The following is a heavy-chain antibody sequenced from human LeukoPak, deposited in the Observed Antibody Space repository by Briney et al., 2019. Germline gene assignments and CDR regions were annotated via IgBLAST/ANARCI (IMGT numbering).Heavy chain of an antibody. J-gene: IGHJ5*02. Sequence: GGSLRLSCAASGFTFPTYAMAWVRQAPGKGLEWISSISGGAAGTYYASPVKGRFAVSRDNDKNALSLQMDGRTAADTALYYCARVREVGTRIWLLPWNLCGQGTLVSVSS. CDR1: GFTFPTYA. CDR2: ISGGAAGT. V-gene: IGHV3-23*01. D-gene: IGHD2-21*02. CDR3: ARVREVGTRIWLLPWNL.